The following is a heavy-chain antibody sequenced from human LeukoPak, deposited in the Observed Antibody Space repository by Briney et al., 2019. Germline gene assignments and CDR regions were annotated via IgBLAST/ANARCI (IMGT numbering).Heavy chain of an antibody. CDR2: IYYSEST. D-gene: IGHD2/OR15-2a*01. Sequence: SETLSLTCTVSGGSISSSSYYWGWIRQPPGRGLEWIGNIYYSESTYYNPSLKSRVTISVDTSKNQFSLKLSSVTAADTAVYYCARILSLYGRTNWFDPWGQGTLVTVSS. V-gene: IGHV4-39*07. J-gene: IGHJ5*02. CDR1: GGSISSSSYY. CDR3: ARILSLYGRTNWFDP.